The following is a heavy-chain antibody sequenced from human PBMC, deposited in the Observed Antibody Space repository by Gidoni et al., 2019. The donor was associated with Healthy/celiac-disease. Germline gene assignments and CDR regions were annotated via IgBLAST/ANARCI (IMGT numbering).Heavy chain of an antibody. J-gene: IGHJ4*02. Sequence: QVQLVESGGGVVQPGRSLRPSCAASGFTFSSYGMHWVRQAPGKGLDWVAVIWYDGSNKYYADSVKGRFTISRDNSKNTLYLQMNSLRAEDTAVYYCARDLMRRSLSTRTGGRLDYWGQGTLVTVSS. CDR3: ARDLMRRSLSTRTGGRLDY. CDR1: GFTFSSYG. D-gene: IGHD3-16*01. V-gene: IGHV3-33*01. CDR2: IWYDGSNK.